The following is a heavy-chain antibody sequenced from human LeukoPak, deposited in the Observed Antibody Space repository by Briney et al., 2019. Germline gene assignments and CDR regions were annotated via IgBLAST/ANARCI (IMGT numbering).Heavy chain of an antibody. CDR2: ISAYNGNT. CDR3: AREHCSGGSCYYYYYGMDV. CDR1: GYTFTSYG. D-gene: IGHD2-15*01. Sequence: ASVKVSCKASGYTFTSYGISWVRQAPGQGLEWMGWISAYNGNTNYEQKLQGRVTMTTDTSTSTAYMELRSLRSDDTAVYYCAREHCSGGSCYYYYYGMDVWGQGTTVTVSS. V-gene: IGHV1-18*01. J-gene: IGHJ6*02.